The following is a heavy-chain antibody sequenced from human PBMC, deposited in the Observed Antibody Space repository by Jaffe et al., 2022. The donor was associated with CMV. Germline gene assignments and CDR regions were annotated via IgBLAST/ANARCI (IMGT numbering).Heavy chain of an antibody. Sequence: QVQLVQSGAEVKKPGASVKVSCKASGYTFTSYDINWVRQATGQGLEWMGWMNPNSGNTGYAQKFQGRVTMTTNTSISTAYMELSSLRSEDTAVYYCAREVRFLEWLSDYYYGLDVWGQGTTVTVSS. CDR1: GYTFTSYD. V-gene: IGHV1-8*01. CDR2: MNPNSGNT. J-gene: IGHJ6*02. D-gene: IGHD3-3*01. CDR3: AREVRFLEWLSDYYYGLDV.